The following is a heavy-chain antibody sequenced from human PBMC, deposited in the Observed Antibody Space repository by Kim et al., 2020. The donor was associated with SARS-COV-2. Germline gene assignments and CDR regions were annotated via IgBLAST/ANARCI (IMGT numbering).Heavy chain of an antibody. J-gene: IGHJ5*02. Sequence: ASVKVSCKASGYTFTSYYMHWLRQAPGQGLDWMGIINPSGGSTRYAQKLQGRVTMTRDTSTSTVHMEMSSLRPEDPAVYYCAREVGAKGWFDPWGQGTLVTVSS. CDR3: AREVGAKGWFDP. D-gene: IGHD1-26*01. CDR2: INPSGGST. CDR1: GYTFTSYY. V-gene: IGHV1-46*01.